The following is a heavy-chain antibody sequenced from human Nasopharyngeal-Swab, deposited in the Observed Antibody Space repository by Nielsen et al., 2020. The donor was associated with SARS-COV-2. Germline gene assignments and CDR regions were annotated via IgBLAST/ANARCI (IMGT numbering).Heavy chain of an antibody. CDR2: INPSGGST. Sequence: WVGHAPGQGLEWMGIINPSGGSTSYAQKFQGRVTMTRDMSTSTVYMELSSLRSEDTAVYYCARDGGGSYYDSEYFQHWGQGTLVTVSS. J-gene: IGHJ1*01. CDR3: ARDGGGSYYDSEYFQH. V-gene: IGHV1-46*01. D-gene: IGHD1-26*01.